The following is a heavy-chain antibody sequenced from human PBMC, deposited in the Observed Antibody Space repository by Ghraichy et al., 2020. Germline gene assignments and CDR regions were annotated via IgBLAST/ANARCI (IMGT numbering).Heavy chain of an antibody. D-gene: IGHD6-13*01. Sequence: SETLSLTCTVSGDSVSSGSYYWSWIRQPPGKGLEWIGYIYYSGSTNYNPSLKSRVSISVDTSKNQFSLKLSSVTAADTAVYYCARVGAVGTGIDYWGQGTLVTVSS. CDR3: ARVGAVGTGIDY. V-gene: IGHV4-61*01. J-gene: IGHJ4*02. CDR2: IYYSGST. CDR1: GDSVSSGSYY.